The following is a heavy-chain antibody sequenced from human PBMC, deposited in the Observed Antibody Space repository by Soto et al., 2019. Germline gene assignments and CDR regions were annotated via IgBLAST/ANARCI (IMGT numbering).Heavy chain of an antibody. Sequence: GESLKISCKGSGYSFTSYWIGWVRQMPGKGLEWMGIIYPGDSDTRYSPSFQGQVTISADKSISTAYLQWSSLKASDTAMYYCARRAEEYYYGSGGYQRYYYYYMDVWGKGTTVTVSS. D-gene: IGHD3-10*01. CDR1: GYSFTSYW. CDR2: IYPGDSDT. CDR3: ARRAEEYYYGSGGYQRYYYYYMDV. J-gene: IGHJ6*03. V-gene: IGHV5-51*01.